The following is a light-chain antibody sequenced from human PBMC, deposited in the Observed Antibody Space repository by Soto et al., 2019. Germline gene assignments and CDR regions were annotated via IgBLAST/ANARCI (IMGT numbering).Light chain of an antibody. Sequence: QSALTQPASVSGSPGQSITISCTGTSSDVGGYNYVSWYQLHPGKAPKLMVYEVSNRPSGVSNRFSGYKSGNTASLTISGLQAEDEADYYCSSYTSSTGYVFGTGTKVTVL. CDR2: EVS. CDR3: SSYTSSTGYV. V-gene: IGLV2-14*01. CDR1: SSDVGGYNY. J-gene: IGLJ1*01.